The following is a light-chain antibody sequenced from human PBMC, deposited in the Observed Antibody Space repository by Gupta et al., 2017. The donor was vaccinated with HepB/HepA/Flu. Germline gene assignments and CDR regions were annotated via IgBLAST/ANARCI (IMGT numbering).Light chain of an antibody. CDR3: AAWDNSRSGYV. CDR2: NDD. Sequence: QSVLPQPPSASGTPGQRVTISCSGSSSNVGRDNVYWYQQLPGTAPKLLIYNDDQRPSGVPDRFSGSKSGTSASLAISGLRAEDEADYYCAAWDNSRSGYVFGTGTWVTVL. V-gene: IGLV1-47*02. CDR1: SSNVGRDN. J-gene: IGLJ1*01.